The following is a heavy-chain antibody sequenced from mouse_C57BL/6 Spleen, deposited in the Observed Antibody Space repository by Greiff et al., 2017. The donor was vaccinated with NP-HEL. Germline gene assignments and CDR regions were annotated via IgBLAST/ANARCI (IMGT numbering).Heavy chain of an antibody. Sequence: EVMLVESGGGLVQPKGSLKLSCAASGFSFNTYAMNWVRQAPGKGLEWVARIRSKSNNYATYYADSVKDRFTISRDDSASLLYLQRNNLKTEDTAMYYCVRGGDVWGTGTTVTVSS. J-gene: IGHJ1*03. CDR3: VRGGDV. CDR2: IRSKSNNYAT. CDR1: GFSFNTYA. V-gene: IGHV10-1*01.